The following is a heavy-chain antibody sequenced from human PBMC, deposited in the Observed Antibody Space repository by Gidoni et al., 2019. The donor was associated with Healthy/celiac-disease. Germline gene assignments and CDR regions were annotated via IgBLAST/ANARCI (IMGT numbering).Heavy chain of an antibody. J-gene: IGHJ3*02. CDR1: GGSISSSSYY. CDR3: ARHSRYYGSGRGEGAFDI. CDR2: IYDSGST. V-gene: IGHV4-39*01. D-gene: IGHD3-10*01. Sequence: QLQLQASGPGLVKPSETLSTTCTVSGGSISSSSYYWGWTRQPPGQGLEWIGSIYDSGSTYYNPSLKGRVTISVDTSKNQFSLKLSSVTAADTAVYYCARHSRYYGSGRGEGAFDIWGQGTMVTVSS.